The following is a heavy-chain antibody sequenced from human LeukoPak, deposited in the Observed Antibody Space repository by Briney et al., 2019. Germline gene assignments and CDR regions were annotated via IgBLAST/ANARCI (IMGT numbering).Heavy chain of an antibody. CDR3: AKSRSYTVRDAFEI. Sequence: PGESLRLSCAASGFTFTTYWMSWVRQAPGKGLEWVANIKQDGTEKYYVDSVKGRFTISRDNAKNSLYLQMNSLRAEDTAVYYCAKSRSYTVRDAFEIWGQGTKVTVSS. CDR1: GFTFTTYW. J-gene: IGHJ3*02. D-gene: IGHD3-10*01. V-gene: IGHV3-7*03. CDR2: IKQDGTEK.